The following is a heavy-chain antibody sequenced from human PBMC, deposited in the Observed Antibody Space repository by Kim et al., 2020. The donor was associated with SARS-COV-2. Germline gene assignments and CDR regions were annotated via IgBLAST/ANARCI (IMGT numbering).Heavy chain of an antibody. CDR2: ISGSGDNT. Sequence: GGSLRLSCAASGFTFSNYGMTWVRQAPGNGLEWVSGISGSGDNTSYADSVKGRFTISRDNSKNALYLQMNSLRAKDTAMYYCANPRQPDYWGQGTLVTVSS. CDR1: GFTFSNYG. J-gene: IGHJ4*02. V-gene: IGHV3-23*01. D-gene: IGHD6-13*01. CDR3: ANPRQPDY.